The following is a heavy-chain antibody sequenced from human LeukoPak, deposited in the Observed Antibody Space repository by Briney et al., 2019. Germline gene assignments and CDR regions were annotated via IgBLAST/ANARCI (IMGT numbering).Heavy chain of an antibody. CDR3: ARDNPHTFSGSYYYYYYYYGMDV. CDR2: INHSGST. Sequence: SETLSLTCAVYGGSFSGYYWSWIRQPPGKGLEWIGEINHSGSTNYNPSLKSRVTISVDTSKNQFSLKLSSVTAADTAVYYCARDNPHTFSGSYYYYYYYYGMDVWGQGTTVTVSS. D-gene: IGHD1-26*01. J-gene: IGHJ6*02. CDR1: GGSFSGYY. V-gene: IGHV4-34*01.